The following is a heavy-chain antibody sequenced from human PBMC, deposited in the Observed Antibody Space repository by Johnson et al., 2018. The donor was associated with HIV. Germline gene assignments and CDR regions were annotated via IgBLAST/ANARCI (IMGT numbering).Heavy chain of an antibody. CDR3: AKDGAAAGTVGADAFDI. J-gene: IGHJ3*02. CDR2: IKSNTDGGTT. V-gene: IGHV3-15*01. D-gene: IGHD6-13*01. CDR1: GFTFSNAW. Sequence: VQLVESGGGLVKPGGSLRLSCAASGFTFSNAWMSWVRQAPGKGLEWVGRIKSNTDGGTTDYAAPVKGRFTITRDDSKNTLYLQMNSLRAEDTAVYYCAKDGAAAGTVGADAFDIWGQWTMVTVSS.